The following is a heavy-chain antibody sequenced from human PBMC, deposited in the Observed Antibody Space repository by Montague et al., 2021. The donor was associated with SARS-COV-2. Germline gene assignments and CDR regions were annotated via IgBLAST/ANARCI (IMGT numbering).Heavy chain of an antibody. CDR3: ARTEYNWNDWFDP. Sequence: SETLSLTCSVSGGSISSYYWSWIRQSPGKGLEWIGYIFQGGITNXNPSLKSRVTISVDMSKNQFSLQLNSVTAADSAVYYCARTEYNWNDWFDPWGQGTLVTVSS. CDR2: IFQGGIT. CDR1: GGSISSYY. J-gene: IGHJ5*02. V-gene: IGHV4-59*13. D-gene: IGHD1-20*01.